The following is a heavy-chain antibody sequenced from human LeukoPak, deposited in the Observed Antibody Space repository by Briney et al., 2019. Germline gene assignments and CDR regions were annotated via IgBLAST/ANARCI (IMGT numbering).Heavy chain of an antibody. CDR2: INHSGST. D-gene: IGHD3-9*01. CDR3: ARGGYYDILTYFDY. CDR1: GGSSSGYY. Sequence: SETLSLTCAVYGGSSSGYYWSWLRQPPGQGLEWFGEINHSGSTNYNPSLKSRVTISVDTSKNQFSLKLSSVTAADTAVYYCARGGYYDILTYFDYWGQGTLVTVSS. V-gene: IGHV4-34*01. J-gene: IGHJ4*02.